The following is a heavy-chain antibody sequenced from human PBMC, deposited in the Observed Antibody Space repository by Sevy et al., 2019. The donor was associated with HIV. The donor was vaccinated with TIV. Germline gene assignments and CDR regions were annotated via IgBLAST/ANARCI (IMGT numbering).Heavy chain of an antibody. J-gene: IGHJ4*02. V-gene: IGHV1-2*06. CDR2: INPNSGGT. Sequence: ASVKVSCKASGYTFTGYYMHWVRQAPGQGLEWMGRINPNSGGTNYAQKFQGRVTMTRDTSISTAYIELSRLRSDDTAVYYCARLYYDSSGYLYYFDYWGQGTLVTVSS. CDR3: ARLYYDSSGYLYYFDY. D-gene: IGHD3-22*01. CDR1: GYTFTGYY.